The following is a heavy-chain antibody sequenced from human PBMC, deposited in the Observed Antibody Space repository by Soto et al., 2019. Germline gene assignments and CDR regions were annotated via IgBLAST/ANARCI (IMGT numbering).Heavy chain of an antibody. Sequence: SVKVSCKASGGTFSSYAISWVRQAPGQGLEWMGGIIPIFGAANYAQKFQGRVTITADESTSTAYMELSSLRSEDTAVYYCARDHATVTTVEYFQHWGQGNLVTVSS. D-gene: IGHD4-17*01. CDR1: GGTFSSYA. J-gene: IGHJ1*01. CDR2: IIPIFGAA. V-gene: IGHV1-69*13. CDR3: ARDHATVTTVEYFQH.